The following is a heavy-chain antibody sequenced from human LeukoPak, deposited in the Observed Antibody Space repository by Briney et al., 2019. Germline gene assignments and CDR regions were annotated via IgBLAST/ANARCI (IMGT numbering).Heavy chain of an antibody. Sequence: PGGSLRLSCAASGFTFSSYAMSWVRQAPGKGLEWVSAISGSGGSTYYADSVKGRFTISRDNSKNTLYLQMNSLRAEDTAVYYCARPAPKDDSSGYYGYYYYMDVWGKGTTVTVSS. J-gene: IGHJ6*03. CDR2: ISGSGGST. CDR1: GFTFSSYA. V-gene: IGHV3-23*01. D-gene: IGHD3-22*01. CDR3: ARPAPKDDSSGYYGYYYYMDV.